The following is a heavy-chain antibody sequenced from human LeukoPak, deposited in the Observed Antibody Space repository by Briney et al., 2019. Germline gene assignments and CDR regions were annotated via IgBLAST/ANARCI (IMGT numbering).Heavy chain of an antibody. J-gene: IGHJ3*02. D-gene: IGHD1-26*01. Sequence: GGSLRLSCAASGFTFSSYAMHWVRQAPGKGLGWVAFIRYDGSNKYYADSVKGRFTISRDNSKNTLYLQMNSLRAEDTAVYYCARGGSYLSAFDIWGQGTMVTVSS. CDR2: IRYDGSNK. CDR1: GFTFSSYA. V-gene: IGHV3-30*02. CDR3: ARGGSYLSAFDI.